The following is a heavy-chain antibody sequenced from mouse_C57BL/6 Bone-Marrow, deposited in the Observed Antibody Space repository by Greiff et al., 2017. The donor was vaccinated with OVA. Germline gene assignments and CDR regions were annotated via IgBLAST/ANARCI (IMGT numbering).Heavy chain of an antibody. J-gene: IGHJ4*01. V-gene: IGHV1-82*01. Sequence: QVQLQQSGPELVKPGASVKISCKASGYAFSSSWMNWVKQRPGKGLEWIGRIYPGDGDTNYNGKFKGKATLTADKSSSTAYMQLSSLTSEDSAVYFCAREWRDYAMDYWGQGTSVTGSS. CDR1: GYAFSSSW. CDR2: IYPGDGDT. CDR3: AREWRDYAMDY.